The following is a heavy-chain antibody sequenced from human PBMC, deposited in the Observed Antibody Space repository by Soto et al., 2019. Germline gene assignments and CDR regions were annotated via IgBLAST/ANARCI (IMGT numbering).Heavy chain of an antibody. J-gene: IGHJ6*02. CDR1: GYTLTELS. CDR3: ATNLKSYYYYGMDV. CDR2: FDPEDGET. Sequence: ASVKVSCKVSGYTLTELSMHWVRQAPGKGLEWMGGFDPEDGETIYAQKFQGRVTMTEDTSTDTAYMELSSLRSEDTAVYYCATNLKSYYYYGMDVWGQGTTVTSP. V-gene: IGHV1-24*01.